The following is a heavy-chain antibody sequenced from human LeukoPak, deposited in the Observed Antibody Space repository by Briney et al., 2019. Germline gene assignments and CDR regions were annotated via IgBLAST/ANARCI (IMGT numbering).Heavy chain of an antibody. V-gene: IGHV3-48*03. D-gene: IGHD2-2*01. CDR3: ARNLGRFCSSASCFLYYYYGMDV. CDR2: IGRSGDTI. J-gene: IGHJ6*02. Sequence: GGSLRLSCAASGFTFSSYEMNWVRQAPGKGLECVSYIGRSGDTIFYADSVKGRFTISRDNAKNSLYLQMNSLRAEDTAVYYCARNLGRFCSSASCFLYYYYGMDVWGQGTTVTVSS. CDR1: GFTFSSYE.